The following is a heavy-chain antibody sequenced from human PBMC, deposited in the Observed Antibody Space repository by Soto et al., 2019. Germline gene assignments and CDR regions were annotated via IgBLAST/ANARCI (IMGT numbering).Heavy chain of an antibody. J-gene: IGHJ3*02. CDR1: GFALSNARMG. V-gene: IGHV2-26*01. Sequence: QVTLKESGPVLVKPTETLTLTCTVSGFALSNARMGLSWIRQPPGKALEWLAHIFSNDEKSYSTSLKNRLTISKDPFKSQVVLTMTNMDPMDTATYYCARILGDYDAFDIWGQGTMVTVSS. D-gene: IGHD3-10*01. CDR3: ARILGDYDAFDI. CDR2: IFSNDEK.